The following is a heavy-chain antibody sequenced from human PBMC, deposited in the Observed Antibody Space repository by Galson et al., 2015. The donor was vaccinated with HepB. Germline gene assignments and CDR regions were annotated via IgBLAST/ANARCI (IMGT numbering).Heavy chain of an antibody. V-gene: IGHV1-45*02. CDR1: GYTFTYRY. D-gene: IGHD2-2*01. CDR3: ASDQNFDRDIVVVPAAGRIDY. J-gene: IGHJ4*02. CDR2: ITPFNGNT. Sequence: SGYTFTYRYLHWVRQAPGQALEWMGWITPFNGNTNYAQKFQDRVTITRDRSMSTAYMELSSLRSEDTAMYYCASDQNFDRDIVVVPAAGRIDYWGQGTLVTVSS.